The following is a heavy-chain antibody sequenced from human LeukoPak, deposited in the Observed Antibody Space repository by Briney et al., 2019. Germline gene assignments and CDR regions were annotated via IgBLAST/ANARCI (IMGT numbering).Heavy chain of an antibody. J-gene: IGHJ3*02. D-gene: IGHD1-26*01. CDR1: GGSVSRGSYY. Sequence: PSETLSLTCTLSGGSVSRGSYYCSWIRQPPGKGLEWIGYIHYSGSTNYNPALKSRVSISVDTSKNQFSLKLSSVTAADTAVYYCARDLGVGLLTEAFDIWGQGTMVTVSS. CDR2: IHYSGST. CDR3: ARDLGVGLLTEAFDI. V-gene: IGHV4-61*01.